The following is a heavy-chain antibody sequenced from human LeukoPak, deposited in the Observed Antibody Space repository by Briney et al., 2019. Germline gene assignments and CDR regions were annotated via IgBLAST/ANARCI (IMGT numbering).Heavy chain of an antibody. CDR3: ARWSDDYGDYGFDY. CDR2: IYYSGTS. Sequence: SETLSLTCTVSGGSISGYYWGWIRQPPGKGLEWVGYIYYSGTSNYNRSLRSRVTISVDTSKNQFSLELSSVTAADTAVYYCARWSDDYGDYGFDYWGQGTLVTVSS. J-gene: IGHJ4*02. CDR1: GGSISGYY. V-gene: IGHV4-59*08. D-gene: IGHD4-17*01.